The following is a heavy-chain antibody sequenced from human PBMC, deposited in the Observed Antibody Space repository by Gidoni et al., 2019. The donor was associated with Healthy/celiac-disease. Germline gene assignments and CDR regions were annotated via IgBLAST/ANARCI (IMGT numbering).Heavy chain of an antibody. D-gene: IGHD2-2*01. V-gene: IGHV1-69*08. CDR2: IIPILGIA. Sequence: QVQLVQSGAEVKKPGSSVKVSCKASGGTFSSYTISWVRQAPGQGLEWMGRIIPILGIANYAQKFQGRVTITADKSTSTAYMELSSLRSEDTAVYYCARDCSSTSCSRETQYYYYGMDVWGQGTTVTVSS. CDR3: ARDCSSTSCSRETQYYYYGMDV. J-gene: IGHJ6*02. CDR1: GGTFSSYT.